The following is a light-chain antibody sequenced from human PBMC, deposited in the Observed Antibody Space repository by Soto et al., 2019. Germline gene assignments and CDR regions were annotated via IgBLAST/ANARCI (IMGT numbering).Light chain of an antibody. CDR2: DVS. CDR1: SSDVGGYNY. CDR3: CSYAGSYTHV. J-gene: IGLJ1*01. Sequence: QSVLTQPRSVSGSPGQSVTISCTGTSSDVGGYNYVSWYQQHPGKAPKLMIYDVSKRRSGVPDRFSGSKSGNTASLTISGLQAEDEADYYCCSYAGSYTHVFGTGTKLTVL. V-gene: IGLV2-11*01.